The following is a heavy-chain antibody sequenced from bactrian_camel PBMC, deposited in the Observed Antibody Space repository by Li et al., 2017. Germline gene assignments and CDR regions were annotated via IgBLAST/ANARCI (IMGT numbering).Heavy chain of an antibody. D-gene: IGHD5*01. CDR1: RFTFSNFNRFY. J-gene: IGHJ4*01. CDR3: ATDALHGLGSPSN. CDR2: VYTGGGRT. Sequence: QLVESGGGLVQPGGSLRLSCAASRFTFSNFNRFYMSWVRQAPGKGLEWVSSVYTGGGRTYYADSAKGRFTASRDNAKNTVYLQMNSLKSEDTALYYCATDALHGLGSPSNWGQGTQVTVS. V-gene: IGHV3-2*01.